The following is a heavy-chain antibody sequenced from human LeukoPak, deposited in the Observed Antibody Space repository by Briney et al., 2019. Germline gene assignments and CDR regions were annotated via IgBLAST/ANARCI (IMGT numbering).Heavy chain of an antibody. CDR1: GGSISSGLYY. D-gene: IGHD6-13*01. V-gene: IGHV4-39*07. Sequence: SETLSLTCTVSGGSISSGLYYWGWIRQPPGKGLEWIGSFYQNGITYYSPSLKSRVTISVDTSKNQFSLNLSSVTAADTAVYFSAREDSSSTGAFDFWGQGTMVTVSS. CDR3: AREDSSSTGAFDF. J-gene: IGHJ3*01. CDR2: FYQNGIT.